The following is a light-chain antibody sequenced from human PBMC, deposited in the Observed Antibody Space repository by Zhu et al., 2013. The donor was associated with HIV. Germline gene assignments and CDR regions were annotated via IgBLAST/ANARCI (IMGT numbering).Light chain of an antibody. CDR3: QQFSTLIT. Sequence: EIVMTQSPATLSVSPGERATLSCRASQSVSSNLAWYQQKPGQAPRLLIYDASNRATGIPGRFSGSGSGTDFNLTISSLEPEDFAVYYCQQFSTLITFGQGTRLEIK. V-gene: IGKV3-11*01. CDR1: QSVSSN. J-gene: IGKJ5*01. CDR2: DAS.